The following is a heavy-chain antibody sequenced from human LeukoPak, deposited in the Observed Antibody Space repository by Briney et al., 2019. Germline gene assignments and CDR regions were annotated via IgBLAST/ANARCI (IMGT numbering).Heavy chain of an antibody. CDR3: AKSWGHYYYYMDV. CDR1: GFTFDDYA. J-gene: IGHJ6*03. Sequence: GGSLRLSCAASGFTFDDYAMHWVRQVPGKGLEWVSLVSGDGGSTYFADSVKGRFTISRDNRKNSLYLQMNSLRTEDTALYHCAKSWGHYYYYMDVWGKGTTVTVSS. D-gene: IGHD7-27*01. CDR2: VSGDGGST. V-gene: IGHV3-43*02.